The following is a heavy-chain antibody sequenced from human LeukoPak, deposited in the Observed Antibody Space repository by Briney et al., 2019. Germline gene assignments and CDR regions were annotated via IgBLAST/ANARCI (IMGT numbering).Heavy chain of an antibody. CDR2: IYTGGST. CDR1: GGSIRSYY. D-gene: IGHD3-22*01. V-gene: IGHV4-4*07. CDR3: ARDGGYDTRIWAAFDI. J-gene: IGHJ3*02. Sequence: PSETLSLTRTVSGGSIRSYYWSWIRQPAGKGLEWIGRIYTGGSTNYNPSLKSRVAMSVDTSKNQFSLKLNSVTAADTAVYYCARDGGYDTRIWAAFDIWGQGTMVTVSS.